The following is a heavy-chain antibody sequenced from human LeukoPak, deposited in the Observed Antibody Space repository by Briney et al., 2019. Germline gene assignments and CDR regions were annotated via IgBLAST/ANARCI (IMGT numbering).Heavy chain of an antibody. J-gene: IGHJ3*02. D-gene: IGHD2-2*02. CDR3: ARRTDCSSTSCYIRDAFDI. CDR2: IYYTGST. CDR1: GGSISSSY. V-gene: IGHV4-59*08. Sequence: SKTLSLTCTVSGGSISSSYWSWIRQPPGKGLEWIGYIYYTGSTNYNPSLKSRVTISADTSKNHFSLKLSSVTAADTAVYYCARRTDCSSTSCYIRDAFDIWGQGTMVTVSS.